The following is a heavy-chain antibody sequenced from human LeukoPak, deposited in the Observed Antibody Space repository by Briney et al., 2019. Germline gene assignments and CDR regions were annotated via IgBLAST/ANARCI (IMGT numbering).Heavy chain of an antibody. V-gene: IGHV3-48*03. CDR3: ARSRGFGELLDY. CDR1: GFTFSSYE. D-gene: IGHD3-10*01. CDR2: ISSSGSTI. J-gene: IGHJ4*02. Sequence: GGSLRLSCAASGFTFSSYEMNWVRQAPGKGLEWVSYISSSGSTIYYADSVKGRFTISRDNAKNSLHLQMNSLRAEDTAVYSCARSRGFGELLDYWGQGTLVTVSS.